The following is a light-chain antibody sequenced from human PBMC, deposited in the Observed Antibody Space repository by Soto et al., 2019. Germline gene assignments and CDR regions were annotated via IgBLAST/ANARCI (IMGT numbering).Light chain of an antibody. CDR1: QSVTSSY. Sequence: EIVLTQSPGTLSLSPGERATLSCRASQSVTSSYLAWYQQKPGQAPRLLIYGASTRATGLPDRFSGSGSGTDFTLTSSRLEPEDFAVYYGQQYGNSPYTFGQGTKLEIK. V-gene: IGKV3-20*01. J-gene: IGKJ2*01. CDR3: QQYGNSPYT. CDR2: GAS.